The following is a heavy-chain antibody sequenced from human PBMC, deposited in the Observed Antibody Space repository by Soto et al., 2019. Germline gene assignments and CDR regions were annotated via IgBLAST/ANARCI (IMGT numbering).Heavy chain of an antibody. CDR2: IYPGDSDT. V-gene: IGHV5-51*01. D-gene: IGHD3-16*01. CDR1: GYSFTNYL. J-gene: IGHJ4*02. CDR3: PRGYDFVWGTARPPPPSSFDY. Sequence: GESLKISCEGSGYSFTNYLIAWVRQTPGKGLELMGFIYPGDSDTTYSPSFQGQVTISADKSISTASLQWSRLQASDSAMYYCPRGYDFVWGTARPPPPSSFDYWGQGTLVTVSS.